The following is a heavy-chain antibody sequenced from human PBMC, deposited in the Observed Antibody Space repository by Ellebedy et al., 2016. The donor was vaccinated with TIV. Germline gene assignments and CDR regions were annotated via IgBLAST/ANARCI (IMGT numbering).Heavy chain of an antibody. CDR2: LYSGGST. J-gene: IGHJ4*02. CDR3: ARDTGGYYDSGGYDY. V-gene: IGHV3-53*01. Sequence: GESLKISCVASGFIVSRNYMSWVRQAPGRGLEWVSILYSGGSTYYAYSVKGRFTISRDNSKNTLYLQMNSRRAEDTAVYYCARDTGGYYDSGGYDYWGQGTLVTVSS. D-gene: IGHD3-22*01. CDR1: GFIVSRNY.